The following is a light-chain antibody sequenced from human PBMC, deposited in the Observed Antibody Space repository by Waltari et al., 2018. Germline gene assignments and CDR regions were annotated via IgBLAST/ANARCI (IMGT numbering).Light chain of an antibody. V-gene: IGLV1-44*01. Sequence: QSVLTQPPSPSGTPGQRVTISCSGSSSNIGSNTANWYQPFPGTAPKLLIYNNQQRPSGVPDRFSGSKSGTSASLAISGLQSEDEADYYCATWDDSLNAVIFGGGTKLTVL. CDR1: SSNIGSNT. CDR3: ATWDDSLNAVI. J-gene: IGLJ2*01. CDR2: NNQ.